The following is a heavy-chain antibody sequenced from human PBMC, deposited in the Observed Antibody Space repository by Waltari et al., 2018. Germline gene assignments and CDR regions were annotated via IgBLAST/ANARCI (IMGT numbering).Heavy chain of an antibody. V-gene: IGHV1-18*01. J-gene: IGHJ5*02. CDR3: VRDKDDFWSDYYNWFDL. D-gene: IGHD3-3*01. Sequence: QAQLVQSGAEVKKPGASVEVSCKASGYTFTSYGISWVRQAPGQGLEWMGWISTSNSNTNYAQEFQGRLTMTTDSSTTTAYMELRSLRADDAAVYYCVRDKDDFWSDYYNWFDLWGQGTLVTVS. CDR2: ISTSNSNT. CDR1: GYTFTSYG.